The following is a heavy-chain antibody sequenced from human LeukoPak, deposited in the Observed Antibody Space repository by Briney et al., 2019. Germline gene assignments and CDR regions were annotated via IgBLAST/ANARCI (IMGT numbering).Heavy chain of an antibody. D-gene: IGHD3-22*01. J-gene: IGHJ4*02. Sequence: GGSLRLSCAASGFTFSSYAMSWVRQAPGKGLEWASAISGSGGSTYYADSVKGRFTISRDNSKNTLYLQMNSLRAEDTAVYYCARDETYDYESNGYLDFWGQGTVVTVSS. V-gene: IGHV3-23*01. CDR3: ARDETYDYESNGYLDF. CDR2: ISGSGGST. CDR1: GFTFSSYA.